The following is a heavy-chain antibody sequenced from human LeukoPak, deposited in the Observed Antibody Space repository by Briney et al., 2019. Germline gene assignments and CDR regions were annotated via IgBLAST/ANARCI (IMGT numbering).Heavy chain of an antibody. CDR1: GYTFTSYY. D-gene: IGHD3-10*02. CDR2: INPSGGST. J-gene: IGHJ4*02. CDR3: ARDPTVCCSDY. V-gene: IGHV1-46*01. Sequence: ASVTVSCKASGYTFTSYYMHWVRQAPGQGLEWMGIINPSGGSTSYAQKFQGRVTMTRDTSTSTVYMELSSLRPEDTAVYYCARDPTVCCSDYWGQGTLVTVSS.